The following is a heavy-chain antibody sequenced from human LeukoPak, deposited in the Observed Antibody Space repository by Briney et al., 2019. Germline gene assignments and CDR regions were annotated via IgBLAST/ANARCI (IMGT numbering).Heavy chain of an antibody. CDR3: ARDGPDFYSSFSCYMDV. D-gene: IGHD6-6*01. CDR1: RGSISSSY. V-gene: IGHV4-59*01. J-gene: IGHJ6*03. Sequence: PSETLSLTCTVSRGSISSSYWNWIRQPPGKGLEWIGYIYYSGITNHNPSLNSRVTMSVDTSISTAYMELNSLRSDDTAVYYCARDGPDFYSSFSCYMDVWGKGTTVTVSS. CDR2: IYYSGIT.